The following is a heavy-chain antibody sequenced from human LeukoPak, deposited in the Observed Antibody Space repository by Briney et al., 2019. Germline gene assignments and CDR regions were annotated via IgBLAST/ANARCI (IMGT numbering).Heavy chain of an antibody. CDR2: IYFGGTT. Sequence: SETLSLTCSVSGDSISSYYLTWIRLSPGEGLEWIGDIYFGGTTNYNPSLMSRVTISIDTSKNQFSLNLRSVTAADTAVYYCARADLVGGARTFDYWGQGTLVTVSS. CDR1: GDSISSYY. J-gene: IGHJ4*02. D-gene: IGHD1-26*01. V-gene: IGHV4-59*01. CDR3: ARADLVGGARTFDY.